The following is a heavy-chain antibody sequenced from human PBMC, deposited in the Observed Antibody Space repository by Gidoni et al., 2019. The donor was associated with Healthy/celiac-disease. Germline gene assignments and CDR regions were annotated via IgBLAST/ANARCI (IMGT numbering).Heavy chain of an antibody. Sequence: QVQLQESGPGLVKPSETLSLTCSVAGGPITGYYWGWVRKSPGKGLEWIGYLYYSGSTNYNPSLKSRVTMSLDSSKNQFSLNLSSVTAADTAVYYCARHPFGGYYSSWIDYWGQGTLVTVSS. CDR1: GGPITGYY. CDR2: LYYSGST. J-gene: IGHJ4*02. D-gene: IGHD3-22*01. V-gene: IGHV4-59*08. CDR3: ARHPFGGYYSSWIDY.